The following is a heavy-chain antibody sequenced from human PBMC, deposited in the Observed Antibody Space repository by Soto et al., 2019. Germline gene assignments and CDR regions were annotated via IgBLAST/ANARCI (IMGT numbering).Heavy chain of an antibody. CDR2: ISSSGSTI. CDR1: GFTFSDYY. V-gene: IGHV3-11*01. Sequence: GGSLRLSCAASGFTFSDYYMSWIRQAPGKGLECVSYISSSGSTIYYAASVKGRFTISRDNAKNSLYLQMNSLRSEDTTVYYCARDPCSSTSCYYRGLNYGMDVWGQGTTVT. J-gene: IGHJ6*02. D-gene: IGHD2-2*01. CDR3: ARDPCSSTSCYYRGLNYGMDV.